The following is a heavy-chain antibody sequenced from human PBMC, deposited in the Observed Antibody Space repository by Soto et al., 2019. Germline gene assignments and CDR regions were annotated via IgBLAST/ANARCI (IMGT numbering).Heavy chain of an antibody. Sequence: ASVKVSCKASGYTFTSYGISWVRQAPGQGLEWMGWISAYNGNTNYAQKLQGRVTMTTDTSTSTAYMELRSLRSDDTAVYYCARDRYSVVRFLECSAEGYYYDGVDVWGQGTTVTVSS. V-gene: IGHV1-18*04. CDR2: ISAYNGNT. D-gene: IGHD3-3*01. CDR3: ARDRYSVVRFLECSAEGYYYDGVDV. CDR1: GYTFTSYG. J-gene: IGHJ6*02.